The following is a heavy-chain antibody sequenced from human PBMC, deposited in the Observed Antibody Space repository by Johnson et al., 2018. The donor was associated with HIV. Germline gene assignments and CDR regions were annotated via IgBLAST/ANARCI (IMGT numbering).Heavy chain of an antibody. Sequence: QVQLVESGGGLVQPGGSLRLSCEASGFTFSSYDMHWVRQAPGKGLEWVAVISYDGSNKYFTDSVRGRFTISRDNSKNTLYLQMNSLRAEDTAVYYCAKDMRQWELLDAFDIWGQGTMVTVSS. D-gene: IGHD1-26*01. V-gene: IGHV3-30*18. CDR2: ISYDGSNK. J-gene: IGHJ3*02. CDR1: GFTFSSYD. CDR3: AKDMRQWELLDAFDI.